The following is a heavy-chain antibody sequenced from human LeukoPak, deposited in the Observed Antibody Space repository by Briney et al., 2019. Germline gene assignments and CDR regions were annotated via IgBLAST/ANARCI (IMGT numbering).Heavy chain of an antibody. Sequence: PSETLSLTCTVSGVSISSYYWSWIRQPPGKGLEWIGYIYYSGSTNYNPSLKSRVTISVDTSKNQFSLKLSSVTAADTAVYYCARGRQLELSGWFDPWGQGTLVTVSS. CDR3: ARGRQLELSGWFDP. V-gene: IGHV4-59*01. D-gene: IGHD1-7*01. CDR2: IYYSGST. CDR1: GVSISSYY. J-gene: IGHJ5*02.